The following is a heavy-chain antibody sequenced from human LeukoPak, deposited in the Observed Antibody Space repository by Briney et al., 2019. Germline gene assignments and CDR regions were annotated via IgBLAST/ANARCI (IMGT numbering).Heavy chain of an antibody. D-gene: IGHD3-10*01. CDR1: GFTFSSYW. J-gene: IGHJ4*02. Sequence: PGGSLRLSCAASGFTFSSYWMSWVRQAPGKGLEWVANIKQDGSEKYYVDSVKGRFTISRDNAKNSLYLQMNSLRAEDTAVYYCARRHGSGSNPFDYWGQGTLVTVSS. CDR2: IKQDGSEK. CDR3: ARRHGSGSNPFDY. V-gene: IGHV3-7*01.